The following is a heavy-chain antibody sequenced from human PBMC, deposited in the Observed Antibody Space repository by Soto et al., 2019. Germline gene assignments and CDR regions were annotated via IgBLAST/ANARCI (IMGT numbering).Heavy chain of an antibody. CDR3: ARSQNGRAKSGTYTFDT. CDR1: GGSISSGGYY. D-gene: IGHD1-26*01. J-gene: IGHJ4*02. CDR2: IYYSGST. Sequence: QVQLQESGPGLVKPSQTLSLTCTVSGGSISSGGYYWSWIRQHPGKGLEWIGYIYYSGSTYYNPSLKSRVTISVDTSENQFSLRLSSVTAADTAVYYCARSQNGRAKSGTYTFDTWGQGTLVTVSS. V-gene: IGHV4-31*03.